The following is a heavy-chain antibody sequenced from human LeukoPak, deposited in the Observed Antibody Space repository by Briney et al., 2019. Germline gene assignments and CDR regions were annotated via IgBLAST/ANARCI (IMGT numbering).Heavy chain of an antibody. CDR2: IIPIFGTA. D-gene: IGHD3-10*01. V-gene: IGHV1-69*13. Sequence: SVKVSCKASGGTFSSYAISWVRQAPAQGLEWMGGIIPIFGTANYAQKFQGRVTITADESTSTAYMELSSLRSEDTAVYYCARVMGYGSGGDYWGQGTLVTVSS. CDR1: GGTFSSYA. CDR3: ARVMGYGSGGDY. J-gene: IGHJ4*02.